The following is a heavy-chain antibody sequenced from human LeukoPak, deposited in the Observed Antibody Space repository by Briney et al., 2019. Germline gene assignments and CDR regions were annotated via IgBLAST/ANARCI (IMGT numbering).Heavy chain of an antibody. J-gene: IGHJ3*02. CDR1: GYTFTSYG. V-gene: IGHV1-18*01. CDR3: ARDRSSSSGWYPDAFDI. CDR2: ISAYNGNT. D-gene: IGHD6-19*01. Sequence: ASVKVSCKASGYTFTSYGISWVRQAPGQGLEWMGWISAYNGNTNYAQKLQGRVTMTTDTSTSTAYMELRSLRSDDTAVYYCARDRSSSSGWYPDAFDIWDQGTMVTVSS.